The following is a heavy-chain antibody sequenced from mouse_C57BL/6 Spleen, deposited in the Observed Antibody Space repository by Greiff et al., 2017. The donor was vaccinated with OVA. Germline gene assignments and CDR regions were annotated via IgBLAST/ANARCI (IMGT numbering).Heavy chain of an antibody. V-gene: IGHV1-81*01. J-gene: IGHJ4*01. CDR3: ARDDYDRVMDY. CDR1: GYTFTSYG. D-gene: IGHD2-4*01. Sequence: QVQLQQSGAELARPGASVKLSCKASGYTFTSYGISWVKQRTGQGLEWIGEIYPRSGNTYYNEKFKGKATLTADKSTSTAYMELRSLTSEDSAVYFCARDDYDRVMDYWGQGTSVTVSS. CDR2: IYPRSGNT.